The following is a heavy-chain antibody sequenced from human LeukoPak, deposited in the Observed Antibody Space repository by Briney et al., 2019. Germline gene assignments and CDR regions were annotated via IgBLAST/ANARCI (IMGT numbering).Heavy chain of an antibody. V-gene: IGHV3-21*01. J-gene: IGHJ4*02. CDR3: ARGGVVVVAATPVDY. Sequence: GGSLRLSCAASRFTFSSYSMNWVRQAPGKGLEWVSSISSSSSYIYYADSVKGRFTISRDNAKNSLYLQMNSLRAEDTAVYYCARGGVVVVAATPVDYWGQGTLVTVSS. D-gene: IGHD2-15*01. CDR2: ISSSSSYI. CDR1: RFTFSSYS.